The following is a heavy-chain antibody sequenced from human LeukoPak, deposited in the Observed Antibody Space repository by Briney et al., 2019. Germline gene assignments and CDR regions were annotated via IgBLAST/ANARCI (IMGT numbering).Heavy chain of an antibody. CDR1: GYSFTSYW. CDR2: IYPGDSDT. CDR3: ARQPLRWRWLLTPKYYYFDY. V-gene: IGHV5-51*01. J-gene: IGHJ4*02. Sequence: GESLKISCKGSGYSFTSYWIGWVRQMPGKGLEWMGIIYPGDSDTRYSPSFQGQVTISADKSISTAYLQWSSLKASDTAMYYCARQPLRWRWLLTPKYYYFDYWGQGTLVTVSS. D-gene: IGHD5-24*01.